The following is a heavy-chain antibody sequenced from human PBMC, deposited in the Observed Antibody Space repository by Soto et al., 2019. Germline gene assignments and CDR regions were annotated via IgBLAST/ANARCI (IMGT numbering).Heavy chain of an antibody. CDR3: ARSQTTRGFDV. CDR1: GFTFSSYE. Sequence: EVQLVESGGGLVQPGRSLRLSCVASGFTFSSYEMNWVRQAPGKGLEWVSYISSSGGTIYYADSMRGRITISRDNAQNSLYLQMNSLTADDTAVYYCARSQTTRGFDVWGQGTVVIVSS. CDR2: ISSSGGTI. V-gene: IGHV3-48*03. J-gene: IGHJ3*01. D-gene: IGHD1-1*01.